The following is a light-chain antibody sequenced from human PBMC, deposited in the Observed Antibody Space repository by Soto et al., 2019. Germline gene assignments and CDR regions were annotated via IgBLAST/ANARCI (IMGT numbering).Light chain of an antibody. Sequence: EIVFTQSACTLSLSPGERATLSCRASQSVSSNYLAWYQHKPGQAPRLLIYGASTRATGIPDRFSGSGSGTVFTLTISSLEPEDFAVYYCQQRSNWLITFGQGTRLEIK. V-gene: IGKV3D-20*02. CDR1: QSVSSNY. CDR3: QQRSNWLIT. J-gene: IGKJ5*01. CDR2: GAS.